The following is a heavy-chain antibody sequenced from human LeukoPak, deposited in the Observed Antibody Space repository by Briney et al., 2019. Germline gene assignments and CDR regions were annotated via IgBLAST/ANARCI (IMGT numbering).Heavy chain of an antibody. CDR3: ARVHGSWYRAFFDY. V-gene: IGHV1-18*01. D-gene: IGHD6-13*01. J-gene: IGHJ4*02. CDR2: ISAYNGNT. Sequence: ASVKVSCKASGYTFTSYGISWVRQAPGQGLEWMGWISAYNGNTNYAQKLQGRVTMTTDTSTSTAYMELRSLRSDDTAVYYCARVHGSWYRAFFDYWGQGTLVTVSS. CDR1: GYTFTSYG.